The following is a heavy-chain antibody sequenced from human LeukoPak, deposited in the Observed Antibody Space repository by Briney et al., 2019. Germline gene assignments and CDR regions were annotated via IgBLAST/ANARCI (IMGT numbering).Heavy chain of an antibody. V-gene: IGHV1-2*06. J-gene: IGHJ4*02. CDR3: TRESGSYHGNDY. CDR2: INPNNGAT. Sequence: ASVKVSCKASGYTFTGYYMHWVRQAPGQGLEWMGRINPNNGATNYAQKLQGRVTITGDTSISTTYMELSSLRSDDTAVYYCTRESGSYHGNDYWGQGTLVTVSS. D-gene: IGHD1-26*01. CDR1: GYTFTGYY.